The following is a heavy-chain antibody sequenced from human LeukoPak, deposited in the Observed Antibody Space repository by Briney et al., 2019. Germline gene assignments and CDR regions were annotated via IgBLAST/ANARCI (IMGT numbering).Heavy chain of an antibody. V-gene: IGHV3-23*01. CDR3: AKAFFVVVPAASIDY. D-gene: IGHD2-2*01. J-gene: IGHJ4*02. CDR2: ISGSGGST. CDR1: GFTFSSYA. Sequence: GGSLRLSCAASGFTFSSYAMSWVRQAPGKGLGSVSAISGSGGSTYYADSVKGRFTISRDNSKNTLYLQMNSLRAEDTAVYYCAKAFFVVVPAASIDYWGQGTLVTVSS.